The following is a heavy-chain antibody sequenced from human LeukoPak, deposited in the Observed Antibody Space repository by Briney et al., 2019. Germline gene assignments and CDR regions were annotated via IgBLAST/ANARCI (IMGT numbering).Heavy chain of an antibody. CDR2: INPNSGGT. CDR1: GYTFTGYY. Sequence: ASVKVSCKASGYTFTGYYMHWVRQAPGQGLEWIGRINPNSGGTNYAQKFQGRVTMTRDTSISTAYMELSRLRSDDTAVYYCARGLQPYNWFDPWGQGTLVTVSS. CDR3: ARGLQPYNWFDP. D-gene: IGHD5-24*01. V-gene: IGHV1-2*06. J-gene: IGHJ5*02.